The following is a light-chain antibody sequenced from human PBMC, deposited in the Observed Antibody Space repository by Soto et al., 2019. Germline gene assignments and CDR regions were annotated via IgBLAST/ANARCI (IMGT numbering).Light chain of an antibody. CDR3: QQYAGSPRT. CDR1: QTVSSN. CDR2: DAS. J-gene: IGKJ1*01. V-gene: IGKV3D-15*01. Sequence: ERESPQEVGTRAESHMKRATISCRASQTVSSNLAWYQQKPGQAPRLLIYDASNRAADIPDRFSGSGSGTDFTLTITTLQPEDFAVYYCQQYAGSPRTFGQGTKVDIK.